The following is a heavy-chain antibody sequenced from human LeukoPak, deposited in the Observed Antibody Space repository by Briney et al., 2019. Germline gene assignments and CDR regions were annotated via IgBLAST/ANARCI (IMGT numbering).Heavy chain of an antibody. D-gene: IGHD1-26*01. CDR2: ISGSGGST. Sequence: GGSLRLSCAASGFTFSSYAMSWVRQAPGKGLEWVSAISGSGGSTYYADSVKGRFTISRDNSKNTLYLQMNSLRAEDTAVYYCAKEVGGSYGRFDAFDIWGQGTMVTVSS. V-gene: IGHV3-23*01. CDR3: AKEVGGSYGRFDAFDI. J-gene: IGHJ3*02. CDR1: GFTFSSYA.